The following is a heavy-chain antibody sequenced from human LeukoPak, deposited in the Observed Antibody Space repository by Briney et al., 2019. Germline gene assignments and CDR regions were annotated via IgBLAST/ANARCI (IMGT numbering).Heavy chain of an antibody. Sequence: SETLSLTCTVSGGSISSYYWSWIRQPPGKGLERIGYIYYSGSTNYNPSLKSRVTISVDTSKNQFSLKLSSVTAADTAVYYCARGGDRRGFDYWGQGTLVTVSS. CDR1: GGSISSYY. J-gene: IGHJ4*02. V-gene: IGHV4-59*01. D-gene: IGHD1-14*01. CDR2: IYYSGST. CDR3: ARGGDRRGFDY.